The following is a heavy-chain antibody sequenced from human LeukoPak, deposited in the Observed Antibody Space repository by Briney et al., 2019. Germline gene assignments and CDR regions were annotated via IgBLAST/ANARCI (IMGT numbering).Heavy chain of an antibody. CDR3: ARAPLYSSGWSFDY. J-gene: IGHJ4*02. CDR1: GGSISDYY. Sequence: PSETLSLTCTVSGGSISDYYWSWIRQPAGKGLEWIGRIYAGGSINYNPSLRSRVTMSADTSKNQFSLNLGSVTAADTAVYYCARAPLYSSGWSFDYWGQGTLVTVSS. CDR2: IYAGGSI. V-gene: IGHV4-4*07. D-gene: IGHD6-19*01.